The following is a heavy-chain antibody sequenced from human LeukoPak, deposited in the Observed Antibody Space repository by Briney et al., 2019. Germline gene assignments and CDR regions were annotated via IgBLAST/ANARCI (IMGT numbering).Heavy chain of an antibody. Sequence: GGSLRPSCTASGFTFSTSWMNWVRQAPGKGLEWVANIKQDGSEKYYVDSVKGRFTISRDNPKNSLSLQMNSLTAEDTAVYYCARRGTSGSWAHFDYWGQGTLVTVSS. V-gene: IGHV3-7*05. CDR2: IKQDGSEK. J-gene: IGHJ4*02. CDR3: ARRGTSGSWAHFDY. D-gene: IGHD6-13*01. CDR1: GFTFSTSW.